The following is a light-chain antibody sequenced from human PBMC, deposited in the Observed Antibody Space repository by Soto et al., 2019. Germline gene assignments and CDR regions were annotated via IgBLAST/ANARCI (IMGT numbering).Light chain of an antibody. CDR2: RAS. J-gene: IGKJ2*01. Sequence: DIQMTQSPSTLSASVGDRVTITCRASQSIDTALAWYQQKPGKAPNLLIYRASSLESGVQSRFSGSGSGTDFTLAISGLQPDDFATYYCQQYNIFLTFGQGTKLEIK. CDR3: QQYNIFLT. CDR1: QSIDTA. V-gene: IGKV1-5*03.